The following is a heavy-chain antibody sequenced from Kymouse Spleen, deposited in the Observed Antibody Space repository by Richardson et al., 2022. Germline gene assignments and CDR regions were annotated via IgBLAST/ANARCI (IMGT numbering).Heavy chain of an antibody. J-gene: IGHJ6*02. D-gene: IGHD3-3*01. V-gene: IGHV4-34*01. CDR2: INHSGST. Sequence: QVQLQQWGAGLLKPSETLSLTCAVYGGSFSGYYWSWIRQPPGKGLEWIGEINHSGSTNYNPSLKSRVTISVDTSKNQFSLKLSSVTAADTAVYYCARGTIFGVDYYGMDVWGQGTTVTVSS. CDR1: GGSFSGYY. CDR3: ARGTIFGVDYYGMDV.